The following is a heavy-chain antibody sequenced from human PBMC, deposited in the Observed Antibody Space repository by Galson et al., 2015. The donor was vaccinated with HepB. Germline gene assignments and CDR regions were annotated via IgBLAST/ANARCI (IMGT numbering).Heavy chain of an antibody. J-gene: IGHJ3*02. CDR2: ISSSSSYI. V-gene: IGHV3-21*01. CDR1: GFTFSSYS. D-gene: IGHD3-3*01. CDR3: ARVTAYDDAFDI. Sequence: SLRLSCAASGFTFSSYSMNWVRQAPGKGLEWVSSISSSSSYIYYADSVKGRFTISRDNAKNSLYLQMNSLRAEDTAVYYCARVTAYDDAFDIWGQGTMVTVSS.